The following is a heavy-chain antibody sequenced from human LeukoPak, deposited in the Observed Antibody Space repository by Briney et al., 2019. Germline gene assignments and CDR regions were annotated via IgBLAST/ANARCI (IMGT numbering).Heavy chain of an antibody. D-gene: IGHD3-10*01. CDR3: ARERGDLRGDAFDI. CDR1: GVSFSTYY. J-gene: IGHJ3*02. V-gene: IGHV4-4*07. Sequence: SETLSLTCTVSGVSFSTYYWTWIRQPAGKGLEWIGRIYSSGNTNYNPSLESRVTMSIDTSKNQFSLKLTSVTAADTAVYYCARERGDLRGDAFDIWGQGTMVTVSS. CDR2: IYSSGNT.